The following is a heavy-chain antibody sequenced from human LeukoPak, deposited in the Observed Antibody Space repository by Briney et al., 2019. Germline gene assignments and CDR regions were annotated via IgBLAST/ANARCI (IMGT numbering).Heavy chain of an antibody. D-gene: IGHD3-9*01. V-gene: IGHV1-69*13. J-gene: IGHJ6*02. CDR3: ARARELRYFDWLGDYYYYGMDV. CDR1: GGTFSTYV. Sequence: RGASVKVSCKASGGTFSTYVITWVRQAPGQGLEWMGGIIPLFGKANYAQKFLGRVTITADESTTTGYMELSSLRSEDTAVYYCARARELRYFDWLGDYYYYGMDVWGQGTTVTVSS. CDR2: IIPLFGKA.